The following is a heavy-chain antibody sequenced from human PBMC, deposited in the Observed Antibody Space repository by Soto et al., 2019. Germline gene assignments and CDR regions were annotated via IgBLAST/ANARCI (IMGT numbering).Heavy chain of an antibody. V-gene: IGHV4-30-4*01. CDR2: IYYSGST. Sequence: SETLSLTCTVSGGSISSGDYYWSWIRQPPGKGLEWIGYIYYSGSTYYNPSLKSRVTISVDTSKNQFSLKLSSVTAADTAVYYCARRTYYYDSSGYLDAFDIWGQGTMVTVSS. D-gene: IGHD3-22*01. J-gene: IGHJ3*02. CDR3: ARRTYYYDSSGYLDAFDI. CDR1: GGSISSGDYY.